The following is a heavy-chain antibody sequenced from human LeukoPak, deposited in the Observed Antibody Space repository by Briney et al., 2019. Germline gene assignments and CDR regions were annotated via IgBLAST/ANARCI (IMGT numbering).Heavy chain of an antibody. Sequence: PGGSLRLFCAASGFTFSTYGMHWVRQAPGEGLEWVAFIRYDGSNKYQADSVKGRFTISRDNSKNTLYLQMNSLRAEDTAVYYCAKDLPRGYSGYDLLRDDYWGQGTLVTVSS. CDR1: GFTFSTYG. CDR3: AKDLPRGYSGYDLLRDDY. J-gene: IGHJ4*02. CDR2: IRYDGSNK. V-gene: IGHV3-30*02. D-gene: IGHD5-12*01.